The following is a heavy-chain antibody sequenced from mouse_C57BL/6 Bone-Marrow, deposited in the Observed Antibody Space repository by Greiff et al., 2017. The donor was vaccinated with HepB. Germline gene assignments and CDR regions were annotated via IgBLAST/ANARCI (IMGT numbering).Heavy chain of an antibody. D-gene: IGHD4-1*01. Sequence: DVQLVESGGDLVKPGGSLKLSCAASGFTFSSYGMSWVRQTPDKRLEWVATISSGGSYTYYPDSVKGRFTISRDNAKNTLYLQMSSLKSEDTAMYYCARKRGTGVDYWGQGTTLTVSS. V-gene: IGHV5-6*01. CDR2: ISSGGSYT. J-gene: IGHJ2*01. CDR3: ARKRGTGVDY. CDR1: GFTFSSYG.